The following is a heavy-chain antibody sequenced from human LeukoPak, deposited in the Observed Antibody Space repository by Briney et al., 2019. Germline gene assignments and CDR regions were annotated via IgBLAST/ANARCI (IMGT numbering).Heavy chain of an antibody. CDR2: ISGSGGST. CDR3: AKSSTYSGSLIDY. V-gene: IGHV3-23*01. Sequence: PGGSLRLSCAASGVTFSSYAMSWVRQAPGKGLEWVSSISGSGGSTYYADSVKGRFTISRDNSKNTLYLQVNSLRAEDTAVYYCAKSSTYSGSLIDYWGQGTLVSVSS. D-gene: IGHD1-26*01. CDR1: GVTFSSYA. J-gene: IGHJ4*02.